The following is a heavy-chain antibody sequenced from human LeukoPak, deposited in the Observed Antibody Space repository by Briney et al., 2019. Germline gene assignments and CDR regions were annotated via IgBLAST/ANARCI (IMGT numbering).Heavy chain of an antibody. CDR2: IHSDGSTT. Sequence: GGSLRLSCAVSGITVSKYWMHWVRQVPGKGLVWVSRIHSDGSTTDYADSVKGRFTVTRDSAKNTLYLEMNSLRVEDTAVYYCTRDANHYGGMDVWGQGTTVTVSS. CDR3: TRDANHYGGMDV. J-gene: IGHJ6*02. V-gene: IGHV3-74*01. CDR1: GITVSKYW.